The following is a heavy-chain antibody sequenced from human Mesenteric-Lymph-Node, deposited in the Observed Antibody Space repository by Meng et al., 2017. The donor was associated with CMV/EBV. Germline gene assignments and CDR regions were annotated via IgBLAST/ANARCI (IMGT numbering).Heavy chain of an antibody. J-gene: IGHJ4*02. CDR2: IYYSGST. D-gene: IGHD3-3*01. V-gene: IGHV4-59*12. Sequence: SETLSLTCTVSGGSISSYYWSWIRQPPGKGLEWIGYIYYSGSTNYNPSLKSRVTISVDTSKNQFSLKFDSVTAADTAVYYCARLQSGYATFSFDSWGQGTLVTVSS. CDR1: GGSISSYY. CDR3: ARLQSGYATFSFDS.